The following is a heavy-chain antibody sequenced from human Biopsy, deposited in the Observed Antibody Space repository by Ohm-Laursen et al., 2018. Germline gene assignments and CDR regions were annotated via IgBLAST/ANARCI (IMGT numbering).Heavy chain of an antibody. V-gene: IGHV4-39*01. CDR2: IYYSGNT. D-gene: IGHD3-3*01. CDR3: ARQVDFWSGYVDY. Sequence: SETLSLTCTVSGGSISDSTYHWGWIRQSPGKGLEWIGNIYYSGNTDYSPSLKSRATISVDTSNNHFSLKLRSVTAADTAVYYCARQVDFWSGYVDYWGQGTLVAVSS. J-gene: IGHJ4*02. CDR1: GGSISDSTYH.